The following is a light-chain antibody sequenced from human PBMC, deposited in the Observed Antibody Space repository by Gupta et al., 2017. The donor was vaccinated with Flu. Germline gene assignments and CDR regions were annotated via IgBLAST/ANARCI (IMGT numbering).Light chain of an antibody. V-gene: IGKV1-5*03. CDR1: QSISAS. CDR2: RAS. CDR3: QQYDSYPYI. J-gene: IGKJ2*01. Sequence: DIRMTHPPSTLSASVADSVTITCRDSQSISASLAWCQQKKPGKAPKLLIYRASSLESGVPSRFSGSGYGTEFILTITSLQPEDFATYYCQQYDSYPYIFGQGTRMEIK.